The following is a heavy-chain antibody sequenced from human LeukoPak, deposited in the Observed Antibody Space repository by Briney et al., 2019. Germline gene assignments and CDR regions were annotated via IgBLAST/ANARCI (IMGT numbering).Heavy chain of an antibody. J-gene: IGHJ4*02. Sequence: GGSLRLSCAASGFTFSTYAVHWVRQAPGKGLEWVAVISYDGSHKYYADSVKGRFTLSRDNSKNTLYLQMNSLRVEDTAVYYCVRADAKKTAMVDYWGRGTLVAVSS. CDR2: ISYDGSHK. CDR1: GFTFSTYA. CDR3: VRADAKKTAMVDY. D-gene: IGHD5-18*01. V-gene: IGHV3-30-3*01.